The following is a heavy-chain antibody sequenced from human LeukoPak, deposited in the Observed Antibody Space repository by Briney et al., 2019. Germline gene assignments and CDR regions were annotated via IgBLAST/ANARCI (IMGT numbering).Heavy chain of an antibody. V-gene: IGHV3-23*01. D-gene: IGHD3-3*01. J-gene: IGHJ4*02. CDR3: AKVLNYDFWSGYLFDY. CDR1: GFAFSSYA. Sequence: PGGSLRLSCAASGFAFSSYAMSWVRQAPGKGLEWVSGISGSGGTTYYADSVKGRFSISRDSSKNTLSLQMNSLRAEDTAKYYCAKVLNYDFWSGYLFDYWGQGTLVSVSS. CDR2: ISGSGGTT.